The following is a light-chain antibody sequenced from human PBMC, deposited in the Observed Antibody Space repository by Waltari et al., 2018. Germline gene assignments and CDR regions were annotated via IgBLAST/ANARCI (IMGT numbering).Light chain of an antibody. CDR2: EVN. V-gene: IGLV2-8*01. J-gene: IGLJ1*01. Sequence: QSALTQPPSASGSPGQSVTISCAGTSSAVGRFTYVSWFQQHPGKAPKLIIYEVNKRPSGVPDRFSGSKSGDTASLTVSGLQAEDDADYYCSSYAGNNIYVFGTATKVTVL. CDR1: SSAVGRFTY. CDR3: SSYAGNNIYV.